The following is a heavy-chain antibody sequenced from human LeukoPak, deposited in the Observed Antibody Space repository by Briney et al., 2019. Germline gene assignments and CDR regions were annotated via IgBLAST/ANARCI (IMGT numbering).Heavy chain of an antibody. CDR1: GGTFSSHA. Sequence: GASVKVSCKASGGTFSSHAISWVRQAPGQGLEWMGRIIPILGIANYAQKFQGRVTITADKSTSTAYMELSSLRSEDTAVYYCARGLGYFDWLLMDYWGQGTLVTVSS. D-gene: IGHD3-9*01. CDR2: IIPILGIA. J-gene: IGHJ4*02. CDR3: ARGLGYFDWLLMDY. V-gene: IGHV1-69*04.